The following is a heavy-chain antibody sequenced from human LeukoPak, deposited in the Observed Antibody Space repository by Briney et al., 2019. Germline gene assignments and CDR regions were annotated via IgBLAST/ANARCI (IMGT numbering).Heavy chain of an antibody. J-gene: IGHJ6*04. D-gene: IGHD3-10*01. CDR1: GGTFSSYA. CDR3: ARVEITMVRDGSYYYYGMDV. Sequence: ASVKVSCKAPGGTFSSYAISWVRQAPGQGLEWMGGIIPIFGTANYAQKFQGRVTITADKSTSTAYMELSSLRSEDTAVYYCARVEITMVRDGSYYYYGMDVWGKGTTVTVSS. CDR2: IIPIFGTA. V-gene: IGHV1-69*06.